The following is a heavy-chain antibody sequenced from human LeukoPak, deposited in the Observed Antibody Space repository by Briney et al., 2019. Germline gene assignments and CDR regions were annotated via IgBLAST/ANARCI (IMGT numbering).Heavy chain of an antibody. CDR2: INTGNGNT. CDR1: GYTFTSYT. CDR3: ASRYSYGPIPGRAPAPNDY. J-gene: IGHJ4*02. V-gene: IGHV1-3*03. Sequence: ASVKVSCKASGYTFTSYTMHWVRQAPGQRLEWMGWINTGNGNTKYSQEFQGRVTITRDTSASTAYMELSSLRSEDTAVYYCASRYSYGPIPGRAPAPNDYWGQGTLVTVSS. D-gene: IGHD5-18*01.